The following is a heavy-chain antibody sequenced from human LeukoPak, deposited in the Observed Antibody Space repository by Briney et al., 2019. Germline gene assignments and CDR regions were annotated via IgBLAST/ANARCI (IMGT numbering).Heavy chain of an antibody. V-gene: IGHV4-61*02. CDR3: ARRYCSSTNCHDAFDI. D-gene: IGHD2-2*01. J-gene: IGHJ3*02. Sequence: SQTLSLTCSASGGSISSGNYYWSWIRQPAGKGLEWIGRTYTSGSTNYNPSLKSRVTISVDTSKNQFSLKLNSVTAADTAVYYCARRYCSSTNCHDAFDIWGQGTMVTVSS. CDR2: TYTSGST. CDR1: GGSISSGNYY.